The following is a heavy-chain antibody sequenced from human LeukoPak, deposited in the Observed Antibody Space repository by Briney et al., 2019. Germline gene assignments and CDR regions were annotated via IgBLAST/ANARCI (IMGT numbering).Heavy chain of an antibody. Sequence: GDSVKVSCKASGYTFTGYYMHWVRQAPGQGLEWMGWINPNSGGTNYAQKFQGRVTMTRDTSISTAYMELSRLRSDDTAVYCFASINSGSYYHDAFDIWGQGTMVTVSS. CDR3: ASINSGSYYHDAFDI. CDR2: INPNSGGT. J-gene: IGHJ3*02. D-gene: IGHD1-26*01. V-gene: IGHV1-2*02. CDR1: GYTFTGYY.